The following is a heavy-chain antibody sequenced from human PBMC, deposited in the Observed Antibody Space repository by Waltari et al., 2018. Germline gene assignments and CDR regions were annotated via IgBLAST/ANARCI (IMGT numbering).Heavy chain of an antibody. J-gene: IGHJ4*02. CDR2: IIGSGGST. Sequence: EVQLVESGGGLVQPGGSLRLSCAASGFIFSSYAMSWVRQAPGKGLEGVSAIIGSGGSTYSADTVNGVFTISRDNSKNTLYLQMNSLRAEDTAVYYCAKWHTVTNDYWGQGTLVTVSS. CDR1: GFIFSSYA. CDR3: AKWHTVTNDY. D-gene: IGHD4-17*01. V-gene: IGHV3-23*04.